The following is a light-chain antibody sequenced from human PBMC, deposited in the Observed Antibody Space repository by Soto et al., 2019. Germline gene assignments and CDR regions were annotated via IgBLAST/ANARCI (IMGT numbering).Light chain of an antibody. Sequence: VLTRPPSASGTPGQRVSISCSGSSSNIGSNYVYCYQQLPGTAPKHLIYRNNQRPSGVPDRFSGSKSGTSASLAINGLRSEDEADYYCAAWDDSLSGYVFATGTKVTVL. CDR3: AAWDDSLSGYV. J-gene: IGLJ1*01. V-gene: IGLV1-47*01. CDR1: SSNIGSNY. CDR2: RNN.